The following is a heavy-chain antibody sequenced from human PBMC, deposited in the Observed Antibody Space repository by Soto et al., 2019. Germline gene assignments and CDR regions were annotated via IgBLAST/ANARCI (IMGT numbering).Heavy chain of an antibody. J-gene: IGHJ4*02. V-gene: IGHV4-34*01. CDR1: GGSFSAYY. D-gene: IGHD2-2*02. CDR2: INHSGSGST. CDR3: ARDGYCSSISCSTRTFDS. Sequence: SETLSLTCAVYGGSFSAYYWSWIRQPPGKGLQWIGEINHSGSGSTNYNPSLKSRVTISVDTSKNQFSLKLSSVTAADTAMYYCARDGYCSSISCSTRTFDSWGQGTLVTVSS.